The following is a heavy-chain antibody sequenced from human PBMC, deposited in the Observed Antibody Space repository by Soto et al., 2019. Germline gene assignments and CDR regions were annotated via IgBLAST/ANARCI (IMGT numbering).Heavy chain of an antibody. CDR2: VTTSGDTM. CDR1: GFTFSRYN. V-gene: IGHV3-48*02. J-gene: IGHJ6*02. D-gene: IGHD3-10*01. Sequence: LRLSCVASGFTFSRYNMHWVRQAPGKGLEWVAYVTTSGDTMFYADSVEGRFAISRDVAKNSVHLQMNSLGDEDTAVYYCVREEASGSSGLTYHYYYNGMDVWGQGTTVTVSS. CDR3: VREEASGSSGLTYHYYYNGMDV.